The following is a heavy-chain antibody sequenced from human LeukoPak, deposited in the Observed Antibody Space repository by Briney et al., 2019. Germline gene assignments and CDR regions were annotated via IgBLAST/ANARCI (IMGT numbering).Heavy chain of an antibody. CDR1: GGSISSSNW. V-gene: IGHV4-4*02. J-gene: IGHJ4*02. CDR2: IYHSGST. Sequence: PSETLSLTCAVSGGSISSSNWWSWVRQPPGKGLEWIGEIYHSGSTNYNPSLKSRVTISVDKSKNQFSLKLSSVTAADTAVYYCARVPEPKAPYYFDYWGQGTLVTVSS. CDR3: ARVPEPKAPYYFDY.